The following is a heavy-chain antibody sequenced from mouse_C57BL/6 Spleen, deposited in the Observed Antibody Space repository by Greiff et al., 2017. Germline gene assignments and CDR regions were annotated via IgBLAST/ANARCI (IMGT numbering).Heavy chain of an antibody. D-gene: IGHD2-13*01. J-gene: IGHJ3*01. CDR1: GYTFTSYW. Sequence: QVQLQQSGAELVKPGASVKLSCKASGYTFTSYWMQWVKQRPGQGLEWIGEIDPSDSYTNYNQKFKGKATLTVDTSSSTAYMQLSSLTSEDSAVYYCARGVTEGAYWGQGTLVTVSA. CDR3: ARGVTEGAY. V-gene: IGHV1-50*01. CDR2: IDPSDSYT.